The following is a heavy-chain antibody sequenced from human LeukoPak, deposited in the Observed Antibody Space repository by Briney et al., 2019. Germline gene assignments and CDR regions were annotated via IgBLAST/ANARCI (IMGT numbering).Heavy chain of an antibody. J-gene: IGHJ3*02. CDR3: ARVRSYSTGPHDAFDI. Sequence: ASVKDSCLASLYTFTSDGISWVRQAPGQGLEWMGWSSAYNGNTNYAQKLQGRVTMTTDTSTSTAYMELRSLRSDDTAVYYCARVRSYSTGPHDAFDIWGQGTMVTVSS. V-gene: IGHV1-18*01. D-gene: IGHD1-26*01. CDR1: LYTFTSDG. CDR2: SSAYNGNT.